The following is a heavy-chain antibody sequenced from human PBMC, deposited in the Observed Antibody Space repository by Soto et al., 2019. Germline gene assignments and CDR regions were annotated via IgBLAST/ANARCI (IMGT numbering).Heavy chain of an antibody. CDR1: GFTFSSYW. CDR3: ARSRVNYYDYVWGSYRPVVYFDY. V-gene: IGHV3-7*01. CDR2: IKQDGSEK. J-gene: IGHJ4*02. D-gene: IGHD3-16*02. Sequence: EVQLVESGGGLVQPGGTLRLSCAASGFTFSSYWMSWVRQAPGKGLEWVANIKQDGSEKYYVDSVKGRFTISRDNAKNSLYLQMNSLRAEDTAVYYCARSRVNYYDYVWGSYRPVVYFDYWGQGTLVTVSS.